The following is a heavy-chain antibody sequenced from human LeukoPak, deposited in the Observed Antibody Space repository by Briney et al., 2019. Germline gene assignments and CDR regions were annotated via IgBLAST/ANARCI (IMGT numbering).Heavy chain of an antibody. CDR3: AKDRHSSSWYGDY. V-gene: IGHV3-23*01. CDR2: ISGSGGST. CDR1: GFTFSSYA. J-gene: IGHJ4*02. D-gene: IGHD6-13*01. Sequence: GGSLRLSCAASGFTFSSYAMSWVRQAPGKGLEWVSAISGSGGSTYYADSVKGRFTISRDNSKNTLYLQMNSLRAGDTAVYYCAKDRHSSSWYGDYWGQGTLVTVSS.